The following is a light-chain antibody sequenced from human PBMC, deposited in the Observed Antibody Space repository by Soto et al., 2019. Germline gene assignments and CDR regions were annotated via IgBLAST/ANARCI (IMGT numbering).Light chain of an antibody. CDR3: QQYGSSPGFT. Sequence: EIVLTQSPGTLSLSPGERATLSCRASQSVSSSYLAWYQQKPGQAPRLLIYGASSRATGIPDRFSGSGSGTDFTLTISSLEPEAFAVYYCQQYGSSPGFTFGPGTKVDIK. J-gene: IGKJ3*01. CDR2: GAS. V-gene: IGKV3-20*01. CDR1: QSVSSSY.